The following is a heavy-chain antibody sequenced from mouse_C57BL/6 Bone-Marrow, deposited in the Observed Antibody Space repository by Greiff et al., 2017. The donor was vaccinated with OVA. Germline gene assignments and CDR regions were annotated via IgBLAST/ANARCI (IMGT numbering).Heavy chain of an antibody. J-gene: IGHJ1*03. D-gene: IGHD2-1*01. CDR2: IDPNSGGT. Sequence: VQLQQPGAELVKPGASVQLSCKASGYTFTSYWMHWVKQRPGRGLEWIGRIDPNSGGTKYNEKFKSKATLTADKSSSAAYMQLSSLTSEDSAVYYGAAMYYGTWDFDGWGTGTTVTVAS. CDR3: AAMYYGTWDFDG. V-gene: IGHV1-62-3*01. CDR1: GYTFTSYW.